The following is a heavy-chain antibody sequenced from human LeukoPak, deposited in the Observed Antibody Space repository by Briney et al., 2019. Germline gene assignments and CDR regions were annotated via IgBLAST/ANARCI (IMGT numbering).Heavy chain of an antibody. V-gene: IGHV4-59*01. J-gene: IGHJ6*02. CDR3: ARVSPIAVAGSSYYYAMDV. Sequence: SETLSLTCTVSGGSITYYYWNWIRQPPGQGLEWIGHIYYSGSANYNPSLKSRVTISVDTSKNQFSLKLSSVTAADTAVYYCARVSPIAVAGSSYYYAMDVWGQGTTVTVSS. CDR2: IYYSGSA. D-gene: IGHD6-19*01. CDR1: GGSITYYY.